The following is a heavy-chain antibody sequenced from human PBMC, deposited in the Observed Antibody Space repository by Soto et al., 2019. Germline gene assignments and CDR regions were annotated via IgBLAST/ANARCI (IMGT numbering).Heavy chain of an antibody. CDR3: ARYYGSGSYYYYYYYYGMDV. CDR2: IYYSGST. CDR1: GGSISSGDYY. J-gene: IGHJ6*02. Sequence: QVQLQESGPGLVKPSQTLSLTCTVSGGSISSGDYYWSWIRQPPGKGLEWIGYIYYSGSTYYNPSLKSRVTISVDTSKNQFSLKLSSVTGADTAVYYCARYYGSGSYYYYYYYYGMDVWGQGTTVTVSS. D-gene: IGHD3-10*01. V-gene: IGHV4-30-4*01.